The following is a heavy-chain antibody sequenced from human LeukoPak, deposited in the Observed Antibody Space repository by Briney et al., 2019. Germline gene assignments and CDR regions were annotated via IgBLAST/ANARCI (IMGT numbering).Heavy chain of an antibody. J-gene: IGHJ4*02. V-gene: IGHV1-18*04. CDR1: AGTFTSDG. Sequence: ASATDSCKSSAGTFTSDGFICVLQAPGQELEWMGWISAYDGNIKYAQKFQGRVTMTTDTSTSTVYMELRGLRSDDTAVYYCARMGDDHLVSCFDFWGQGTLVTVSS. D-gene: IGHD5-12*01. CDR2: ISAYDGNI. CDR3: ARMGDDHLVSCFDF.